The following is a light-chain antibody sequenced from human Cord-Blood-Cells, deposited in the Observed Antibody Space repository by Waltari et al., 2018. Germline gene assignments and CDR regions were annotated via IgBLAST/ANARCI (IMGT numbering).Light chain of an antibody. V-gene: IGLV2-14*03. CDR1: SSDVGGYNY. CDR2: DVS. CDR3: SSYTSISTWV. Sequence: QSALTQPASVSGSPGQSITISCTGTSSDVGGYNYVSWYQQHPGKAPKLMIYDVSNRPSGVSNRFCGSKSGNTASLTISGLQAEDEADYYCSSYTSISTWVFGGGTKLTVL. J-gene: IGLJ3*02.